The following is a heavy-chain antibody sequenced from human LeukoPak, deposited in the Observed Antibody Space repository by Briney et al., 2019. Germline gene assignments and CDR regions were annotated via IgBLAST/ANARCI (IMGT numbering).Heavy chain of an antibody. CDR2: ISSSSSYI. CDR1: GFTFSSYS. J-gene: IGHJ4*02. Sequence: GGSLRLSCAASGFTFSSYSMNWVRQAPGKGLEWVSSISSSSSYIYYADPVKGRFTISRDNAKNSLYLQMNSLRAEDTAVYYCARETYYYDSSGYHYFDYWGQGTLVTVSS. D-gene: IGHD3-22*01. V-gene: IGHV3-21*01. CDR3: ARETYYYDSSGYHYFDY.